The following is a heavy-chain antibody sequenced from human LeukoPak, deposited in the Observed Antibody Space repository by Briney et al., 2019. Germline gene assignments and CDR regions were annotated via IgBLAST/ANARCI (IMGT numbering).Heavy chain of an antibody. Sequence: PGGSLRLSWAASGFTFSSYAMSWVRQAPGKGLEWVSAISGSGGSTYYADSVKGRFTISRDNSKNTLYLQMNSLRAEDTAVYYCAKGPRSGYYLDDAFDIWGQGTMVTVSS. CDR1: GFTFSSYA. CDR2: ISGSGGST. V-gene: IGHV3-23*01. J-gene: IGHJ3*02. CDR3: AKGPRSGYYLDDAFDI. D-gene: IGHD3-22*01.